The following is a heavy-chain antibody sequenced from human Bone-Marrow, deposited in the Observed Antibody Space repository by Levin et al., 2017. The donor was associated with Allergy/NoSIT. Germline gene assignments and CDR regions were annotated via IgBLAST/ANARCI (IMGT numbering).Heavy chain of an antibody. CDR3: ARERIQLWLQANQYYYYYYGMDV. D-gene: IGHD5-18*01. Sequence: SETLSLTCAVSGGSISSSNWWSWVRQPPGKGLEWIGEIYHSGSTNYNPSLKSRVTISVDKSKNQFSLKLSSVTAADTAVYYCARERIQLWLQANQYYYYYYGMDVWGQGTTVTVSS. CDR1: GGSISSSNW. V-gene: IGHV4-4*02. J-gene: IGHJ6*02. CDR2: IYHSGST.